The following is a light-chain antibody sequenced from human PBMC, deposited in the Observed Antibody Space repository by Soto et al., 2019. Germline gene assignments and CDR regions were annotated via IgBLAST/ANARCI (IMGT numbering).Light chain of an antibody. V-gene: IGLV2-14*01. CDR3: SSYTISNTRV. Sequence: QSALTQPASVSWSPGQSITLSCTGTSNDVGGSNYVSWYQQHPGKAPKLIIYDVSYRPSGVSDRFSGSKSGNTASLTISGLQAEDEADYYCSSYTISNTRVFGGGTKLTVL. CDR1: SNDVGGSNY. CDR2: DVS. J-gene: IGLJ3*02.